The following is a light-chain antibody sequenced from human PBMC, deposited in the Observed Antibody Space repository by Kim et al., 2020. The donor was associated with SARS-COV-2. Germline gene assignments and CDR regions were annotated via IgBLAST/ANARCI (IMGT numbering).Light chain of an antibody. CDR3: QQVSSFPYT. Sequence: ASVGDRVTITCRASQGISSWLVWYQQKPGKAPKLLIHGGNNLQSGVPSRFSGSGSETDFTLTISSLQPEDFATYYCQQVSSFPYTFGQGTKVDIK. CDR2: GGN. V-gene: IGKV1-12*01. J-gene: IGKJ2*01. CDR1: QGISSW.